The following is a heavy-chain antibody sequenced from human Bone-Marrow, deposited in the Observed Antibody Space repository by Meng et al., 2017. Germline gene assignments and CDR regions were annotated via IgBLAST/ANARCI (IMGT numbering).Heavy chain of an antibody. V-gene: IGHV3-33*06. J-gene: IGHJ4*02. CDR2: IWYDGSNK. CDR3: AKAMGYCTNGVCSLPSDY. D-gene: IGHD2-8*01. CDR1: GFTFSSDG. Sequence: GESLKISCAASGFTFSSDGMHWVRQAPGKGLEWVAVIWYDGSNKYNADSVKGRFTISRDNSKNTLYLQMNNLKAKDTAVYYCAKAMGYCTNGVCSLPSDYWGQGTLVTVSS.